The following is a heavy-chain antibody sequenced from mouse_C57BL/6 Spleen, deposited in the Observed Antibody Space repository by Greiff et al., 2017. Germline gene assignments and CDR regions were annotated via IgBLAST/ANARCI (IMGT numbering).Heavy chain of an antibody. V-gene: IGHV3-6*01. J-gene: IGHJ2*01. D-gene: IGHD1-1*01. Sequence: DVKLQESGPGLVKPSQSLSLTCSVTGYSITSGYYWNWIRQFPGNKLEWMGYISYDGSNNYNPSLKNRITITRDTSTNQFFLKLNSVTTEDTATYYCARGWIYYYGSLDYWGQGTTLTVSS. CDR1: GYSITSGYY. CDR2: ISYDGSN. CDR3: ARGWIYYYGSLDY.